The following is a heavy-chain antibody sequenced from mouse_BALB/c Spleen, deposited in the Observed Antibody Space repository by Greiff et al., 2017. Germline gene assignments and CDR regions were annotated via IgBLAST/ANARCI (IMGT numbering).Heavy chain of an antibody. CDR1: GFNIKDTY. Sequence: EVQGVESGAELVKPGASVKLSCTASGFNIKDTYMHWVKQRPEQGLEWIGRIDPANGNTKYDPKFQGKATITADTSSNTAYLQLSSLTSEDTAVYYCARDDGNYVGFAYWGQGTLVTVSA. CDR3: ARDDGNYVGFAY. J-gene: IGHJ3*01. V-gene: IGHV14-3*02. CDR2: IDPANGNT. D-gene: IGHD2-1*01.